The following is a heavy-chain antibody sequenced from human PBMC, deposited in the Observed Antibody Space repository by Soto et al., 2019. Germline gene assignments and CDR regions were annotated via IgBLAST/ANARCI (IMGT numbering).Heavy chain of an antibody. CDR1: GYSLTSYW. V-gene: IGHV5-51*01. CDR2: IYPGDSDT. D-gene: IGHD3-3*01. CDR3: ARQRYDFWSGYLYYYYGMDV. Sequence: GESLKISCKGSGYSLTSYWIGWVRQMPGKGLEWMGIIYPGDSDTRYSLSFQGQVTISADKSISTAYLQWSSLKASDTAMYYCARQRYDFWSGYLYYYYGMDVWGQGTTVTVSS. J-gene: IGHJ6*02.